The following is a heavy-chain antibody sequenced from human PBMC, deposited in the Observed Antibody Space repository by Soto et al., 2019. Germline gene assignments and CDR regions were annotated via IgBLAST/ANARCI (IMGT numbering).Heavy chain of an antibody. V-gene: IGHV4-30-2*01. Sequence: PSETLSLTCAVSGGSISSGGYSWSWIRQPPGKGLEWIGYIYHSGSTYYTPSLKSRVTISVDRSKNQFSLKLSSVTAADTAVYYCARPDSTTYEFDPWGQGTLVTVSS. CDR3: ARPDSTTYEFDP. D-gene: IGHD3-3*01. CDR1: GGSISSGGYS. CDR2: IYHSGST. J-gene: IGHJ5*02.